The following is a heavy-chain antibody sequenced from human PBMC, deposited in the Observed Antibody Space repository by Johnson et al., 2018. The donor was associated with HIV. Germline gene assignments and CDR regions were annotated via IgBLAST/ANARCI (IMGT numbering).Heavy chain of an antibody. J-gene: IGHJ3*02. CDR2: ISYDGSNK. CDR1: GFTFSNSA. D-gene: IGHD6-13*01. Sequence: QVQLVESGGGVVQPGRSLRLSCAASGFTFSNSATHWVRLAAGKGLEWVPIISYDGSNKYYADSVKGRFTISRDNSNNTLYLQMDSLRAEDTAVYYCARGSSSWYGVFDAFDIWGQGTMVTVSS. CDR3: ARGSSSWYGVFDAFDI. V-gene: IGHV3-30*04.